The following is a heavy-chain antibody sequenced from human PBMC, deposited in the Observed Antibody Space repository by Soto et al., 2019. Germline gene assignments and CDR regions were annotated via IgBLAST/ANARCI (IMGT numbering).Heavy chain of an antibody. V-gene: IGHV3-23*01. J-gene: IGHJ4*02. Sequence: GGSLRLSCAASGFTFSSYAMSWVRQAPGKGLEWVSAISGSGGSTYYADSVKGRFTISRDNSKNTLYLQMNSLRAEDTAVYYCAKDAASALHATDFWSGHFDYWGQGTLVTVSS. CDR1: GFTFSSYA. D-gene: IGHD3-3*01. CDR3: AKDAASALHATDFWSGHFDY. CDR2: ISGSGGST.